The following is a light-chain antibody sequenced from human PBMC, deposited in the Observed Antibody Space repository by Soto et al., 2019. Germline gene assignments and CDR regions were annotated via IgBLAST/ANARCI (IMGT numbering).Light chain of an antibody. J-gene: IGKJ3*01. V-gene: IGKV3-15*01. Sequence: EIVMTQSLATLSVSPGERATLSCRSSQNINTNLAWYQQKPGQAPRLLIYGASTRATGISARFSGSGSGTQFALTISSLQSEDFAVYYCQQYNNWPPFTFGPGTKVDIK. CDR2: GAS. CDR3: QQYNNWPPFT. CDR1: QNINTN.